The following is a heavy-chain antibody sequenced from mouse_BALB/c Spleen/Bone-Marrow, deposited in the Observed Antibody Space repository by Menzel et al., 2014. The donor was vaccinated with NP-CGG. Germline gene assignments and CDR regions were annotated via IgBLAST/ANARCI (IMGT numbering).Heavy chain of an antibody. CDR1: WFSLXGYG. D-gene: IGHD1-1*01. V-gene: IGHV2-6-7*01. CDR3: ARDYGTGAMDY. Sequence: VKLMESGPGLVAPSQSLAITCTVSWFSLXGYGVKWVRQPPGKGLEWLGEIWGDGSTDYNSALKSRLSISKDNSKSQVFLKMNSLQADDTARYYCARDYGTGAMDYWGQGTSVTVSS. CDR2: IWGDGST. J-gene: IGHJ4*01.